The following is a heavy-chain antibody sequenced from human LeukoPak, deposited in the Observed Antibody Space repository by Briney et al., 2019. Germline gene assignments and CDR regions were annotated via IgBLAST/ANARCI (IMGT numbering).Heavy chain of an antibody. CDR1: GFTFSSYA. J-gene: IGHJ4*02. CDR2: ISYDGSNK. D-gene: IGHD1-26*01. Sequence: GGSLRLSCAASGFTFSSYAMHWVRQAPGKGLEWVAVISYDGSNKYYADSVKGRFTISRDKSKNTLYLQMNSLRAEDTAVYYCARVYSYSDPMDHWGQGTLVTVSS. V-gene: IGHV3-30*04. CDR3: ARVYSYSDPMDH.